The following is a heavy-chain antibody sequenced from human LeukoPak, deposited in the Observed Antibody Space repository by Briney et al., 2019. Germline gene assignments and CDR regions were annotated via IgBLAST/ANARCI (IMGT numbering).Heavy chain of an antibody. Sequence: SETLSLTCTVSGGSISSYYWSWIRQPPGKGLGWIGYIYYSGSTNYNPSLKSRVTISVDTSKNQFSLKLSSVTAADTAVYYCARAPRGATTYVDYWGQGTLVTVSS. J-gene: IGHJ4*02. CDR2: IYYSGST. CDR1: GGSISSYY. D-gene: IGHD3-10*01. CDR3: ARAPRGATTYVDY. V-gene: IGHV4-59*01.